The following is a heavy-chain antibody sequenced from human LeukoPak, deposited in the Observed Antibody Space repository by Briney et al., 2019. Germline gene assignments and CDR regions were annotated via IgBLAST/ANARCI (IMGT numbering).Heavy chain of an antibody. CDR1: GFTVTSNY. Sequence: PGGSLRLSCAASGFTVTSNYMAWVRQAPGKGLEWISVIYSGGGTYYADSVKGRFTISRDISQNTLYLQMNSLKTEDAAVYYCAKGLRDGYNYYFDYWGQGTLVTVSS. J-gene: IGHJ4*02. V-gene: IGHV3-53*05. CDR2: IYSGGGT. D-gene: IGHD5-24*01. CDR3: AKGLRDGYNYYFDY.